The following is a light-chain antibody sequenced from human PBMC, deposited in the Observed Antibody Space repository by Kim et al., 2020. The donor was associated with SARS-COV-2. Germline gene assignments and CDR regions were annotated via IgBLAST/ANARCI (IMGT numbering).Light chain of an antibody. CDR2: GAS. J-gene: IGKJ2*01. CDR1: QSVSSSY. V-gene: IGKV3-20*01. CDR3: QQYGSSPLT. Sequence: LSPGERATLACRASQSVSSSYLAWYQQKPGQAPRHLIYGASSRATGIPDRFSGSGSGTDFTLTISRLEPEDFAVYYCQQYGSSPLTFGQGTKLEI.